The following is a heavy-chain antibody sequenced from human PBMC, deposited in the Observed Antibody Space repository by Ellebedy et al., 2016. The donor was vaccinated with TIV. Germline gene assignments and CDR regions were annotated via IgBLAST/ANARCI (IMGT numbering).Heavy chain of an antibody. CDR1: GDSVSSDSAA. CDR2: TSYRSKWGN. V-gene: IGHV6-1*01. Sequence: SETLSLXXAISGDSVSSDSAAWPWIRQSPSRGLEWLGGTSYRSKWGNDYAESVKSRITITPDTSKNQFSLQLNSVTPEDTAVYYCVRKGSSGWYNVFDLWGQGTMVTVSS. D-gene: IGHD6-19*01. J-gene: IGHJ3*01. CDR3: VRKGSSGWYNVFDL.